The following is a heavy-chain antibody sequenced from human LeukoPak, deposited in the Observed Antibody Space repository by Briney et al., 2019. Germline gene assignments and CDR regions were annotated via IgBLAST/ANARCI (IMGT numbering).Heavy chain of an antibody. Sequence: ASVKVSCKASGYTFTSYYMHWGRQAPGQGLEWMGIINPSGGSTSYAQKFQGRVTMTRDTSTSTVYMELSSLRSEDTAVYYCARDQTPTYYYDSRSLDYWGQGTLVTVPS. CDR2: INPSGGST. CDR3: ARDQTPTYYYDSRSLDY. V-gene: IGHV1-46*01. CDR1: GYTFTSYY. D-gene: IGHD3-22*01. J-gene: IGHJ4*02.